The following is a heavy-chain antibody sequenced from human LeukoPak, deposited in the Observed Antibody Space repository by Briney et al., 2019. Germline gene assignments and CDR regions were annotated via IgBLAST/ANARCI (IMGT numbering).Heavy chain of an antibody. CDR3: AREGSRYCSGGNCPFDY. CDR2: ISSGGSTI. D-gene: IGHD2-15*01. J-gene: IGHJ4*02. CDR1: GFTFSDYY. V-gene: IGHV3-11*01. Sequence: PGGSLRLSCAASGFTFSDYYMSWIRQAPGKGLEWVSYISSGGSTIYYADSVEGRFTISRDNAKNSLYLQMNSLRAEDTAVYYCAREGSRYCSGGNCPFDYWGQGTLVTDSS.